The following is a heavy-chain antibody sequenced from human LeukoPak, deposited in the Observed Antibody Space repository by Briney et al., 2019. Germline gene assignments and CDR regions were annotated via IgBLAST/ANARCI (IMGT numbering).Heavy chain of an antibody. V-gene: IGHV1-18*01. D-gene: IGHD6-13*01. J-gene: IGHJ4*02. CDR3: ARGVPIAAAGTSFDY. CDR1: GYTFTSYG. CDR2: ISAYNGNT. Sequence: ASVKVSCKASGYTFTSYGISWVRQAPGQGLEWMGWISAYNGNTNYAQKLQGRVTMTTDTSTSTAYMELRSLRSDDTAVYYCARGVPIAAAGTSFDYWGQGTLVTVFS.